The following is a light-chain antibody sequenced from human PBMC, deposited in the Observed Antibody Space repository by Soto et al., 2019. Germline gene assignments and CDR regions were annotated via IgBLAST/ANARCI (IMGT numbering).Light chain of an antibody. CDR3: QQYNNWPQT. CDR2: DTS. Sequence: EIVLTQSPGTLSLSPGERPTLSCRDSQSVSNNYLAWYQQKHGQAPRLXIYDTSKRETGIPDRFSGGGAGTEFTRTISSLQSEDVAEYHCQQYNNWPQTFGQGTQVDIK. J-gene: IGKJ1*01. CDR1: QSVSNN. V-gene: IGKV3-15*01.